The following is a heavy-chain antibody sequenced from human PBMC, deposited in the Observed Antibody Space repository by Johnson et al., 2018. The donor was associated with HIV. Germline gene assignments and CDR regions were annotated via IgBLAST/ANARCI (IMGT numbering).Heavy chain of an antibody. CDR1: GFTFSSYT. CDR2: ISYDGSNK. J-gene: IGHJ3*02. V-gene: IGHV3-30-3*01. CDR3: ARPLMVYASDAFDI. Sequence: VQLVESGGGLVKPGGSLRLSCAASGFTFSSYTMHWVRQAPGKGLEWVAVISYDGSNKYYADSVKGRFTISRDNSKNTLYLQMNSLRAEDTAVYYCARPLMVYASDAFDIWGQGTMVTVSS. D-gene: IGHD2-8*01.